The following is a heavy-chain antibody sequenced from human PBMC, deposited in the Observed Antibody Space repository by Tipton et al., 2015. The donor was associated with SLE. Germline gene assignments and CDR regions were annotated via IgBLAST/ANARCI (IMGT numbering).Heavy chain of an antibody. CDR2: IFRTGST. Sequence: QLVQSGPEVKPSGTLSLTCAVSGGSINNNNWWSWVRQTPGEGLEWIGEIFRTGSTNYNPSLKSRVTISVDKSKNDLSLELSSVTAADTAVYYCTTYTFFHHAFDIWGQGTMVTVSS. CDR3: TTYTFFHHAFDI. CDR1: GGSINNNNW. D-gene: IGHD2/OR15-2a*01. V-gene: IGHV4-4*02. J-gene: IGHJ3*02.